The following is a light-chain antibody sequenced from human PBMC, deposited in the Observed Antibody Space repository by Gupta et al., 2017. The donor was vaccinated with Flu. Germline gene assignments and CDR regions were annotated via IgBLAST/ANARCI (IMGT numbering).Light chain of an antibody. CDR3: SEYAGNKGVV. V-gene: IGLV2-8*01. Sequence: QSAMTHPPSASGSPGPSVTISCTGTSSDVGGYNYVSWYQQHPGKAPKVRMYVVSKRPAGVPERCSGSKSGNTDSLTVSGHQADDEADDHCSEYAGNKGVVFGGGTKLTVL. J-gene: IGLJ2*01. CDR2: VVS. CDR1: SSDVGGYNY.